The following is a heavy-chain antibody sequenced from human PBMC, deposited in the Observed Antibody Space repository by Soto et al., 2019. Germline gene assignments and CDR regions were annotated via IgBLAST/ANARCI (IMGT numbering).Heavy chain of an antibody. J-gene: IGHJ4*02. D-gene: IGHD4-4*01. CDR3: AKSNRPTAPFDY. Sequence: GSLRLSCAASGITFSTYGMSWVPQAPGKGLELVSGIIASGGITYYADSVNGRFTISRDNSKSTVYLQMNSLRAEDTALYYCAKSNRPTAPFDYWGQGTLVTVSS. CDR2: IIASGGIT. V-gene: IGHV3-23*01. CDR1: GITFSTYG.